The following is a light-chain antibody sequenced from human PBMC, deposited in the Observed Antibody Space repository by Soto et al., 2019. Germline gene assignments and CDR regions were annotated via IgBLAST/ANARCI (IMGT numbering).Light chain of an antibody. CDR3: QHYNSYSEA. CDR1: QSIGSW. CDR2: AAS. Sequence: DIQMTQSPSTLSASVGDRVTITCRASQSIGSWLAWYQQKPGKAPRLLIYAASTLQSGVPSRFSGSGSGTDFTLTISSLQPEDVATYYCQHYNSYSEAFGQGTKVDIK. J-gene: IGKJ1*01. V-gene: IGKV1-5*01.